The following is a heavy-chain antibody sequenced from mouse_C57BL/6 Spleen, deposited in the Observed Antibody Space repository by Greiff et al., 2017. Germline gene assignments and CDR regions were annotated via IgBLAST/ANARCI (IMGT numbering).Heavy chain of an antibody. CDR1: GYSITSGYY. Sequence: EVKLMESGPGLVKPSQSLSLTCSVTGYSITSGYYWNWIRQFPGNKLEWMGYISYDGSNNYNPSLKNRISITRDTSKNQFFLKLNSVTTEDTATYYCARGDACYAMDYWGQGTSVTVSS. J-gene: IGHJ4*01. V-gene: IGHV3-6*01. CDR2: ISYDGSN. CDR3: ARGDACYAMDY.